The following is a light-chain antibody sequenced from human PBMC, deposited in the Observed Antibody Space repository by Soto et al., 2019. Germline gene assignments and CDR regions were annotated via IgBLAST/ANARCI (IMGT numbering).Light chain of an antibody. J-gene: IGLJ2*01. V-gene: IGLV6-57*04. CDR2: ENN. CDR3: CSHTISGAPV. Sequence: NFMLTQPHSVSESPGKTLSISCTRSSGSIANNYVQWYQQRPGSAPTTVIYENNQRLSGVPDRFSGSTDGSSNSASLTISGLQTEDEADYYCCSHTISGAPVFGGGTKLTVL. CDR1: SGSIANNY.